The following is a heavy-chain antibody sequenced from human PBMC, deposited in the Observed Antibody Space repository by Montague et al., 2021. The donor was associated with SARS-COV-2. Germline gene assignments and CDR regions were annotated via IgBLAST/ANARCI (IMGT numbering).Heavy chain of an antibody. V-gene: IGHV4-59*13. D-gene: IGHD2-21*01. J-gene: IGHJ4*02. Sequence: SETLSLTCSVSGASMRSYHWTWVRQSPEKGLQWLGYTYYSGSTSYDPSLKSRLTMTVDTSKNQFTLRLMSVTAADSAVYYCARVEGVIGRITHFDYWGQGLPVTVSS. CDR1: GASMRSYH. CDR2: TYYSGST. CDR3: ARVEGVIGRITHFDY.